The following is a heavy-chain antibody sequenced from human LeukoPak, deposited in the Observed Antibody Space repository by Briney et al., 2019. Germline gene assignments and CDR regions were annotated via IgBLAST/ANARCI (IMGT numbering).Heavy chain of an antibody. Sequence: GGSLRLSCAASGFTFSSYGMSWVRQAPGKGLEWVSAISGSCGSTYYADSVKGGFTISRDNSKNTLYLQMNSLRAEDTAVYYCARGDVLRYFDWLFRPPDYWGQGTLVTVSS. D-gene: IGHD3-9*01. V-gene: IGHV3-23*01. CDR1: GFTFSSYG. CDR3: ARGDVLRYFDWLFRPPDY. J-gene: IGHJ4*02. CDR2: ISGSCGST.